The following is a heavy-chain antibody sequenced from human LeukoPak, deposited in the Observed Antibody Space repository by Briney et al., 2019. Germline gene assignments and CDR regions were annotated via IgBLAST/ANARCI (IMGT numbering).Heavy chain of an antibody. CDR2: ISYDGSNK. Sequence: GRSLRLSCAASGFTSSSYDMHWVRQAPGKGLEWVALISYDGSNKYYADSVKGRFTISRDNSKNTLYLQMNSLRAEDTAVYYCAKEGLAYCGGDCSDAFDIWGRGTMVTVSS. CDR1: GFTSSSYD. D-gene: IGHD2-21*02. J-gene: IGHJ3*02. CDR3: AKEGLAYCGGDCSDAFDI. V-gene: IGHV3-30*18.